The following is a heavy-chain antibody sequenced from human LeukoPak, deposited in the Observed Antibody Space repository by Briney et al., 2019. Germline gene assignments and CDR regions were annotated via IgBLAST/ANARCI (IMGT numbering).Heavy chain of an antibody. CDR1: GGSISSSSYY. Sequence: SETLSLTCTVSGGSISSSSYYWGWIRQPPGKGLEWIGSIYYSGSTYYNPSLKSRVTISVDTSKNQFSLKPSSVTAADTAVYYCARGGGDYYYYMDVWGKGTTVTVSS. V-gene: IGHV4-39*07. CDR2: IYYSGST. CDR3: ARGGGDYYYYMDV. D-gene: IGHD3-3*01. J-gene: IGHJ6*03.